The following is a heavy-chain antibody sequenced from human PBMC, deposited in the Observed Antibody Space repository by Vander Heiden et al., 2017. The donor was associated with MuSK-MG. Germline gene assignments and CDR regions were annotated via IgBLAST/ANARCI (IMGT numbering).Heavy chain of an antibody. CDR1: GFIFSSYS. J-gene: IGHJ4*02. CDR2: IRSTGTTI. CDR3: ARQSSGWTSPDY. D-gene: IGHD6-19*01. V-gene: IGHV3-48*02. Sequence: DVQLVESGGGLVQPGGSLRLSGAASGFIFSSYSMNWVRQAPGKGLEWISFIRSTGTTIYYADSVKGRFTISRDNDNNSLYLQMSRLRDEDTAVYYCARQSSGWTSPDYWGQGTLVTVST.